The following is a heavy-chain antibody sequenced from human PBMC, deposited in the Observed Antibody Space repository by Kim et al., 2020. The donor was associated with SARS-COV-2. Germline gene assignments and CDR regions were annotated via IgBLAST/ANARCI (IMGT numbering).Heavy chain of an antibody. D-gene: IGHD2-2*01. Sequence: SRVTISVDTSKNQFSRKLSSVTAADTAVYYCARDRIGYCSSTSCSLHFDYWGQGSLVTVSS. V-gene: IGHV4-59*01. J-gene: IGHJ4*02. CDR3: ARDRIGYCSSTSCSLHFDY.